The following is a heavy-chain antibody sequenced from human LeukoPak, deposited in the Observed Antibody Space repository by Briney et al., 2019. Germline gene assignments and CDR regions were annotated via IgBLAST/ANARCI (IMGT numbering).Heavy chain of an antibody. CDR3: ARDPYDWNSGWFDP. Sequence: GGSLRLSCAASGFTFSSYWMNWVRQTPGKGLEWVAKIKQDGSEKYYVDSVRGRFTISRDNAKNSLYLQMNSLRAEDTAVYYCARDPYDWNSGWFDPWGQGTLVTVSS. CDR2: IKQDGSEK. D-gene: IGHD1-7*01. J-gene: IGHJ5*02. CDR1: GFTFSSYW. V-gene: IGHV3-7*01.